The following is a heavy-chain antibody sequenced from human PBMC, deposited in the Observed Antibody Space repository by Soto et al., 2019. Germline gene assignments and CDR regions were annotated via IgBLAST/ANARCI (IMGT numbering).Heavy chain of an antibody. D-gene: IGHD6-13*01. CDR1: GFTLSSYN. Sequence: EVQLVESGGGLVQPGGSLRLSCAASGFTLSSYNMNWVRQAPGKGLEWVSYISGSSDTIYYADSVKGRFTISRDNAKNSLYPQMDSLRDEDTAVYYCARDHGGSTWFVGIYYYFGVDVWGQGTTVTVSS. V-gene: IGHV3-48*02. CDR2: ISGSSDTI. CDR3: ARDHGGSTWFVGIYYYFGVDV. J-gene: IGHJ6*02.